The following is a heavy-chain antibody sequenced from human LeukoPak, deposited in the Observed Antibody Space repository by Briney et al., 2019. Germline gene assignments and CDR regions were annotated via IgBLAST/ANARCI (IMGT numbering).Heavy chain of an antibody. CDR3: ARDYDFWSGYSDY. V-gene: IGHV3-7*01. J-gene: IGHJ4*02. CDR2: IKQDGTEK. CDR1: GFTFGSYW. Sequence: GGSLRLSCAASGFTFGSYWMSWVRQAPGKGLEWVANIKQDGTEKYYVDSVKGRFTISRDNAKNSLYLQMNRLIVEDTAVYYCARDYDFWSGYSDYWGQGTLVTVSS. D-gene: IGHD3-3*01.